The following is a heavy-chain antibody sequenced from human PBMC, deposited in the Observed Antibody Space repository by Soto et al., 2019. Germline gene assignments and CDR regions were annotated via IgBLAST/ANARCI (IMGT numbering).Heavy chain of an antibody. V-gene: IGHV4-59*01. Sequence: KPSETLSLTCTISDGSINDFYWSWIRQPPRKGLEWIGFIYYSGRTTYNPSLKGRVTISVDTSKNQFSLQLSSVTAADTAVYFCERGRRSDAYYSTFQYWGQGTEVTVYS. J-gene: IGHJ4*02. CDR2: IYYSGRT. CDR1: DGSINDFY. CDR3: ERGRRSDAYYSTFQY. D-gene: IGHD3-16*01.